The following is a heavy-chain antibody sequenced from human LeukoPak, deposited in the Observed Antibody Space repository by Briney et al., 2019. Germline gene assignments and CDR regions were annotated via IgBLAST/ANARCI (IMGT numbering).Heavy chain of an antibody. J-gene: IGHJ6*03. CDR2: INTNTGNP. CDR3: ARDALVRGVTVVGYYYYMDV. D-gene: IGHD3-10*01. CDR1: GYTFTSYA. Sequence: ASVKVSCKASGYTFTSYAMNWVRQAPGQGLEWMGWINTNTGNPTYAQGFTGRFVFSLDTSVSTAYLQISSLKAEDTAVYYCARDALVRGVTVVGYYYYMDVWGKGTTVTVSS. V-gene: IGHV7-4-1*02.